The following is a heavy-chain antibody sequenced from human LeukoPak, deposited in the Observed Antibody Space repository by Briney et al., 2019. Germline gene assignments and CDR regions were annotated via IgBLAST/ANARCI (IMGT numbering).Heavy chain of an antibody. CDR2: IIPIFGTA. J-gene: IGHJ5*02. D-gene: IGHD5-24*01. Sequence: GASVKVSCKASGGTFSSYAISWVRQAPGQGLEWMGGIIPIFGTANYAQKFRGRVTITADESTSTAYMELSSLRSEDTAVYYCASIRRSRDGYNSNPWGQGTLVTVSS. V-gene: IGHV1-69*13. CDR1: GGTFSSYA. CDR3: ASIRRSRDGYNSNP.